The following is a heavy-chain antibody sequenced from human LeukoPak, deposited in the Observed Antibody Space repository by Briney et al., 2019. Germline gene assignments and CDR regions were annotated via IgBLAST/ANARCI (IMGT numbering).Heavy chain of an antibody. CDR2: VYYTGTT. J-gene: IGHJ4*02. V-gene: IGHV4-59*01. D-gene: IGHD3-10*01. Sequence: SETLSLTCTVSGDSISSSYWTWIRQPPGKGLEFIGFVYYTGTTRYNPSLKSRLTISLDASKNQFSLKLSSVTAADTAVYYCARSYGSGSYDFDYWGQGTLVTVSS. CDR1: GDSISSSY. CDR3: ARSYGSGSYDFDY.